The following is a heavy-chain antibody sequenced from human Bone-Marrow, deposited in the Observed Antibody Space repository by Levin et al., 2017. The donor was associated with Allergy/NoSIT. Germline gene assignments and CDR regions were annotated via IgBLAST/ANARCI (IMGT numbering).Heavy chain of an antibody. CDR2: IYHSGST. CDR3: ASGWYWAYGCHDAFDI. J-gene: IGHJ3*02. CDR1: GGSISSSNW. V-gene: IGHV4-4*02. Sequence: SETLSLTCAVSGGSISSSNWWSWVRQPPGKGLEWIGEIYHSGSTNYNPSLKSRVTISVDKSKNQFSLKLSSVTAADTAVYYCASGWYWAYGCHDAFDIWGQGTMVTVSS. D-gene: IGHD6-19*01.